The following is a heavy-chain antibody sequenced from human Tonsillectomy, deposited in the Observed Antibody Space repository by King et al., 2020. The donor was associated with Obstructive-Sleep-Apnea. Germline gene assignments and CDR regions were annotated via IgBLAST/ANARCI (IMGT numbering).Heavy chain of an antibody. CDR1: GFTFSNYA. CDR3: AKNPTTVVFVDYFDY. J-gene: IGHJ4*02. V-gene: IGHV3-23*04. D-gene: IGHD4-23*01. CDR2: MSGSGGST. Sequence: VQLVESGGGLVQPGGSLRLSCAASGFTFSNYAMSWVRQAPGKGLEWVSAMSGSGGSTYYADSGKGRFTISSDNSKNTLYLQMNSLRAEDTAVYYCAKNPTTVVFVDYFDYWGQGTLVTVSS.